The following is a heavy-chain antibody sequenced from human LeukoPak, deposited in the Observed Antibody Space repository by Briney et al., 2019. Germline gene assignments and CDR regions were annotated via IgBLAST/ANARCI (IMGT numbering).Heavy chain of an antibody. Sequence: SVKVSCKASGGTFSSYTISWVRQAPGQGLEWMGRIIPILGIANYAQKFQGRGTITADKSTSTAYMELSSLRSEDTAVYYCAREITMVRVPNWFDPWGQGTLVTVSS. CDR1: GGTFSSYT. CDR3: AREITMVRVPNWFDP. D-gene: IGHD3-10*01. V-gene: IGHV1-69*04. CDR2: IIPILGIA. J-gene: IGHJ5*02.